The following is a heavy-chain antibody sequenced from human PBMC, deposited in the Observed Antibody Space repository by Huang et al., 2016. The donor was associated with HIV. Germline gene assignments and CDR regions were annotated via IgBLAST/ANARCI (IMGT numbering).Heavy chain of an antibody. CDR1: GDSIGSGGHY. CDR2: IYYSGST. J-gene: IGHJ4*02. CDR3: SRALYYHGSGSYSDY. D-gene: IGHD3-10*01. V-gene: IGHV4-30-4*08. Sequence: QVQLQESGPGLVKPSQTLSLTCTVSGDSIGSGGHYWSWIRPPPGKGLEWIGFIYYSGSTYHNPSLRSRVTISVDTSKNQFSLKLSSVTAADTAVYFCSRALYYHGSGSYSDYWGRGTLVTVSS.